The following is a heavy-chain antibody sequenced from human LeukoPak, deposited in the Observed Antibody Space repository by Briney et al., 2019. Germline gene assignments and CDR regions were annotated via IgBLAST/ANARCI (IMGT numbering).Heavy chain of an antibody. CDR2: ISSSSSTI. D-gene: IGHD2-21*02. CDR1: GFTFSTHS. CDR3: ASRALAYCGGDCQWYYFDY. J-gene: IGHJ4*02. V-gene: IGHV3-48*02. Sequence: GGSLRLSCAASGFTFSTHSMCWVRQAPGKGLEWVSYISSSSSTIYYADSVKGRFTISRDNAKNSLYLQMNSLRDEDTAVYYCASRALAYCGGDCQWYYFDYWGQGSLVTVSS.